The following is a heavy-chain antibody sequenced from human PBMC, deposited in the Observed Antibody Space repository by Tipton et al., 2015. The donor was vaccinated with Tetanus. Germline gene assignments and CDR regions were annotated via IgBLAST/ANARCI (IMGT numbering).Heavy chain of an antibody. J-gene: IGHJ4*02. Sequence: LVKPTQTLSLTCAISGDSVSSNSAAWNWIRQSPSRGPEWLGRTYYRSKGYNDYAVSVKSRITINPDTSKNQFSLQLNSVTPEDTALYYCARSDTAMVPDFYYWCQGTLVTVSS. V-gene: IGHV6-1*01. CDR1: GDSVSSNSAA. D-gene: IGHD5-18*01. CDR3: ARSDTAMVPDFYY. CDR2: TYYRSKGYN.